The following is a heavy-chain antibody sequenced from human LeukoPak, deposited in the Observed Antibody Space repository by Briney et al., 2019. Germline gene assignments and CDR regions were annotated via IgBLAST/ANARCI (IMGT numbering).Heavy chain of an antibody. J-gene: IGHJ6*03. CDR1: GFTFDDYT. CDR2: ISWDGGST. V-gene: IGHV3-43*01. Sequence: GGSLRLSCAASGFTFDDYTMHWVRQAPGKGLEWVSLISWDGGSTYYADSVKGRFTISRDNSKNSLYLQMNSLRAEDTALYYCAKGNGYYYYMDVWGKGTTVTVSS. CDR3: AKGNGYYYYMDV.